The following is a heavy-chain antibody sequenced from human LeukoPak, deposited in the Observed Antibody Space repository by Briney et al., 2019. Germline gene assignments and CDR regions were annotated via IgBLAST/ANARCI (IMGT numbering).Heavy chain of an antibody. Sequence: SQTLSLTCAVSGGSISSGGYSGSWIRQPPGRGLEWIGYIYHSGSTYHNPSLKSRVTISVDRSKNQFSLKLSSVTAADTAVYYCASGEGYCSSTSCYSPFDYWGQGTLVTVSS. CDR1: GGSISSGGYS. D-gene: IGHD2-2*01. CDR2: IYHSGST. V-gene: IGHV4-30-2*01. J-gene: IGHJ4*02. CDR3: ASGEGYCSSTSCYSPFDY.